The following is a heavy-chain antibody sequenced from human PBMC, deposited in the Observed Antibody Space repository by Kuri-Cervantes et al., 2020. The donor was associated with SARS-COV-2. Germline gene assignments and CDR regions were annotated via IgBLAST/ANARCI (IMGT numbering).Heavy chain of an antibody. CDR3: ARDHYDSSGYAFDI. CDR1: GGSISSYY. Sequence: SETLSLTCTVSGGSISSYYWSWIRQPPGKGLEWIGYIYYNGSTNYNPSLKSRVTISVDTSKNQFSLKLSSVTAADTAVYYCARDHYDSSGYAFDIWGQGTMVTVSS. V-gene: IGHV4-59*01. D-gene: IGHD3-22*01. J-gene: IGHJ3*02. CDR2: IYYNGST.